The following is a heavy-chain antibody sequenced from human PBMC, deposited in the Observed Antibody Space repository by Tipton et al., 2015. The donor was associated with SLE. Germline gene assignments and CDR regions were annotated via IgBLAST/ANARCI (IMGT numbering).Heavy chain of an antibody. CDR2: ISGSGDST. D-gene: IGHD2-2*01. J-gene: IGHJ3*02. CDR3: AKDTGLYHDAFDI. Sequence: GSLRLSCAASGFTFKNYAMNWVRQAPGRGLHWISGISGSGDSTYHVDSVKGRFTISRDNSKNTLFLQMDSLTGEDTAVYYCAKDTGLYHDAFDIWDQGTMVTVSS. CDR1: GFTFKNYA. V-gene: IGHV3-23*01.